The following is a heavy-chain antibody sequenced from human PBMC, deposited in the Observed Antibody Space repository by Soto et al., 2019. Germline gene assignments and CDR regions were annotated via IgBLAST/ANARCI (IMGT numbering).Heavy chain of an antibody. J-gene: IGHJ6*02. Sequence: GGSLRLSCAASGFTFDDYAMHWVRQAPGKGLEWVSGISWNSGSIGYADSVKGRFTISRDNAKNSLYLQMNSLRAEDTALYYCAKDYCSSTSCYPYYSYGMDVWGQGTTVTVSS. CDR2: ISWNSGSI. CDR3: AKDYCSSTSCYPYYSYGMDV. CDR1: GFTFDDYA. V-gene: IGHV3-9*01. D-gene: IGHD2-2*01.